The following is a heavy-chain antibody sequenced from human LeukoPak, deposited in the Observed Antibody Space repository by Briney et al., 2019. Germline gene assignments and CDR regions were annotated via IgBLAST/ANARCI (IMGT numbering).Heavy chain of an antibody. Sequence: PSETLSLTCAVSGGSISSGGYSWSWIRQPPGKGLEWFGYIYHCGSTYYNPSLKSRVTISVDRSKNQFSLKLSSVTAADTAVYYCARDAVYYGMDVWGKGTTVTVSS. CDR1: GGSISSGGYS. J-gene: IGHJ6*04. V-gene: IGHV4-30-2*01. CDR3: ARDAVYYGMDV. CDR2: IYHCGST.